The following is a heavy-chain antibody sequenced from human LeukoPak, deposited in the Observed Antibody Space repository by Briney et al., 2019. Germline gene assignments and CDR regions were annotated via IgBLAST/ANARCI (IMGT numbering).Heavy chain of an antibody. Sequence: GGSLRLSCAASGFTFSSYGMHWVRQAPGKGLEWVAFIRYDGSNKYYADSVKGRFTISRDNSKNTLYLQMNSLRAEGTAVYYCAKDIIRGNSWYSYYFDYWGQGTLVTVSS. CDR2: IRYDGSNK. J-gene: IGHJ4*02. V-gene: IGHV3-30*02. D-gene: IGHD6-13*01. CDR3: AKDIIRGNSWYSYYFDY. CDR1: GFTFSSYG.